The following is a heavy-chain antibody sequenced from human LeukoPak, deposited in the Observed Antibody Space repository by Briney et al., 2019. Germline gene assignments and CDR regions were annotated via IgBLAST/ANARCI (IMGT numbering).Heavy chain of an antibody. Sequence: SETLSLTCTISGYSISSGYYWGWIRQPPRKGLEWIGSIYHSGSTYYNPSFKSRVTISLDTSANQFSLKLSSVTAADTAVYYCARDLYSSGWGYFDHWGQGTLVTVSS. J-gene: IGHJ4*02. CDR3: ARDLYSSGWGYFDH. D-gene: IGHD6-19*01. CDR1: GYSISSGYY. CDR2: IYHSGST. V-gene: IGHV4-38-2*02.